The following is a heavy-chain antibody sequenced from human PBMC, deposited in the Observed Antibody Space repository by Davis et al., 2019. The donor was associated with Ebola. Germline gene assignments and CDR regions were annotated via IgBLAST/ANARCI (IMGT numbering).Heavy chain of an antibody. CDR3: ARSRRVVVATTYYYYYGMDV. J-gene: IGHJ6*02. V-gene: IGHV4-34*01. D-gene: IGHD2-15*01. CDR1: GGSFSGYY. CDR2: INHSGST. Sequence: SETLSLTCAVYGGSFSGYYWSWIRQPPGKGLEWIGEINHSGSTNYNPSLKSRFTISVDTSKNQFSLKLSSVTAADTAVYYCARSRRVVVATTYYYYYGMDVWGQGTTVTVSS.